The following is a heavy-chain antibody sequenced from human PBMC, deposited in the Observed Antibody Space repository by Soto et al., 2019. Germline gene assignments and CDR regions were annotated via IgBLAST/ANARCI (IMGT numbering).Heavy chain of an antibody. CDR2: INHSGST. D-gene: IGHD3-10*01. Sequence: SETLSLTFAVYGASLRRYYWSWIRQPPGMGLEWIGEINHSGSTNYKPSLKSRVSISLDTSNNQFSLKLSSVTAADTAVYYCARLGDTMVRGVTNWFDPWGQGTLVTVSS. CDR3: ARLGDTMVRGVTNWFDP. CDR1: GASLRRYY. J-gene: IGHJ5*02. V-gene: IGHV4-34*01.